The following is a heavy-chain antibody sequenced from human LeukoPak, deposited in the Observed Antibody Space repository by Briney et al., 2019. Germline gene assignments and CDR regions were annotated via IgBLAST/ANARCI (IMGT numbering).Heavy chain of an antibody. CDR1: GYTFTSYG. Sequence: ASGKVSCKASGYTFTSYGISWVRQAPGHGLEWMGWSSAYNGNTNYTQKLQGRVTMTPDTATSTANMGLRSLRSDDPGVYYCARGTYGWGSYFTSWFDPWGQGTLDTVSS. D-gene: IGHD3-10*01. V-gene: IGHV1-18*01. CDR3: ARGTYGWGSYFTSWFDP. CDR2: SSAYNGNT. J-gene: IGHJ5*02.